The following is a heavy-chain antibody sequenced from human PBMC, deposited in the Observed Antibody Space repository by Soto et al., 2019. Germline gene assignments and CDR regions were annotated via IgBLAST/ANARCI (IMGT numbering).Heavy chain of an antibody. D-gene: IGHD6-19*01. V-gene: IGHV1-69*04. CDR3: ARDGAGQPWPEGGNWFDP. Sequence: SVKVSCKASGGTFSSYTISWVRQAPGQGLEWMGRIIPILGIANYAQKFQGRVTITADKSTSTAYMELSSLRSEDTAVYYCARDGAGQPWPEGGNWFDPWGQGTLVTVSS. CDR1: GGTFSSYT. CDR2: IIPILGIA. J-gene: IGHJ5*02.